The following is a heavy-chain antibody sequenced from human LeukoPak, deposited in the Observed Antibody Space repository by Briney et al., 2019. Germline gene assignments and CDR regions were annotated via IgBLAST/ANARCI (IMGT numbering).Heavy chain of an antibody. Sequence: GGSLRLSCAASGFTFSSYAMSWVRQAPGKGLEWVSTISGSGGAGTYYADSVKGRFTISRDNSKNTLYLPMNSLRAEDTAVYYCVKDRGGSPFYGMDVWGQGTTVTVSS. J-gene: IGHJ6*02. CDR3: VKDRGGSPFYGMDV. CDR2: ISGSGGAGT. V-gene: IGHV3-23*01. CDR1: GFTFSSYA. D-gene: IGHD1-26*01.